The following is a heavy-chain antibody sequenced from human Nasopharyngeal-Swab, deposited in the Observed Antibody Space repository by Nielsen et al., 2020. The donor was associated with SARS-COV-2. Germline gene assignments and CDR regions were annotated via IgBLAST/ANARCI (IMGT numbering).Heavy chain of an antibody. CDR3: ARDRGDLRKYYFDY. CDR2: IYYSGNT. J-gene: IGHJ4*02. Sequence: SETLSLTCTVSGASVSSGTYYWSWIRQPPGKGLEWIGYIYYSGNTHYNPSLESRVTMSVDTSNNQFSLILSPVTAADTAVYYCARDRGDLRKYYFDYWGQGTTVTVSS. V-gene: IGHV4-61*01. CDR1: GASVSSGTYY. D-gene: IGHD3-10*01.